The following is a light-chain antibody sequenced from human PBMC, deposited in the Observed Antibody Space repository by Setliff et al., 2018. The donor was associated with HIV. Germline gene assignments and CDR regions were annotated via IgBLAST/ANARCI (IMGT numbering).Light chain of an antibody. J-gene: IGLJ3*02. V-gene: IGLV2-14*01. Sequence: SALTQPASVSGSPGQSITISCTGTSSDIGVSKYVSWYQQHPGRAPKLMIFEVINRPSGVSDRFSGSKSGNTASLTISGLQAEDEADYYCSSYKTGNTLVFGGGTK. CDR2: EVI. CDR1: SSDIGVSKY. CDR3: SSYKTGNTLV.